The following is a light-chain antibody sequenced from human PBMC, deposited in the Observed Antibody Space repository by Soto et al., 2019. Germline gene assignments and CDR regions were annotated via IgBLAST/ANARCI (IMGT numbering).Light chain of an antibody. V-gene: IGKV3-20*01. J-gene: IGKJ2*01. CDR1: QSVRSRY. CDR3: QQYGDSPYT. Sequence: EFVLTQSPGTLSLSPGERATLSCRTSQSVRSRYLAWYQQKPGQAPSRLIYDASSRPGGIPDRFRGSGSGTDFTLTISRLEPEDFAVYYCQQYGDSPYTFGQGTKLEIK. CDR2: DAS.